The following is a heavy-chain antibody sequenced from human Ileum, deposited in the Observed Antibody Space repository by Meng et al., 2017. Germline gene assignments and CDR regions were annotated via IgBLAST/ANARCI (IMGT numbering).Heavy chain of an antibody. CDR3: ARLVGNSWLPD. CDR1: GDSVSSKDAT. CDR2: TFYRAKWIS. J-gene: IGHJ4*02. V-gene: IGHV6-1*01. Sequence: VKLRQSGPGLVKPPQTLSLPCAISGDSVSSKDATWNWIRQSPSRGLEWLGRTFYRAKWISDYAVSLESRITINPDTSKNHFTLQLNSVSPEDTAIYYCARLVGNSWLPDWGQGTLVTVSS. D-gene: IGHD3-9*01.